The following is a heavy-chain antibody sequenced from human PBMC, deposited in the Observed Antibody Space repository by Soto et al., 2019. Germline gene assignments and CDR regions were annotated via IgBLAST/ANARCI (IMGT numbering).Heavy chain of an antibody. V-gene: IGHV4-34*02. CDR3: GPRGAVAPRGY. J-gene: IGHJ4*02. D-gene: IGHD2-15*01. CDR2: INHIGYT. Sequence: QVQLQQWGAGLLKLSETLSLTCAVSGGSFSDFYWTWIRQLPGKGLEWIGEINHIGYTNYNPSLESRVAISVDTSKNQFSLNLRSVTAADTAVYYCGPRGAVAPRGYWGQGTLVTVSS. CDR1: GGSFSDFY.